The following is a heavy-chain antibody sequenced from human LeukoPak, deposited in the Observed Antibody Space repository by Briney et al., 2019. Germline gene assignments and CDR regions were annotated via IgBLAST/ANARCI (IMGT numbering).Heavy chain of an antibody. CDR3: AREVWGPEY. D-gene: IGHD1-14*01. Sequence: GDSLRLSCSASGFTFTKYWMTWVRQAPGKGLEWVGNIKQDGSDKNYMDSVKGRFTISRDNTKNSVYLQMSSLRAEDTAVYYCAREVWGPEYWGQGTLVTVSS. V-gene: IGHV3-7*01. J-gene: IGHJ4*02. CDR1: GFTFTKYW. CDR2: IKQDGSDK.